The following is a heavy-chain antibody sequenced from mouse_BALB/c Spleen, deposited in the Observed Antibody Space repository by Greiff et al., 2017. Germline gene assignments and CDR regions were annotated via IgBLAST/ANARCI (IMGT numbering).Heavy chain of an antibody. CDR3: ARDYGSSYGFDY. CDR1: GYSITSDYA. V-gene: IGHV3-2*02. CDR2: ISYSGST. D-gene: IGHD1-1*01. Sequence: VQLVESGPGLVKPSQSLSLTCTVTGYSITSDYAWNWIRQFPGNKLEWMGYISYSGSTSYNPSLKSRISITRDTSKNQFFLQLNSVTTEDTATYYCARDYGSSYGFDYWGQGTTLTVSS. J-gene: IGHJ2*01.